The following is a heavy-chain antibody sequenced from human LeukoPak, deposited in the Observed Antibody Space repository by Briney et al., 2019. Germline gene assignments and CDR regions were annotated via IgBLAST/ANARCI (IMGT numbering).Heavy chain of an antibody. CDR3: ARGLTVAGANYFYYGMDV. CDR2: IYYSGST. J-gene: IGHJ6*04. CDR1: GGSISSYY. D-gene: IGHD6-19*01. Sequence: SETPSLTCTVSGGSISSYYWSWIRQPPGKGLEWIGYIYYSGSTNYNPSLRSRVTISVDTSKNQFSLNLSSVTAADTAVYYCARGLTVAGANYFYYGMDVRGKGTTVTVSS. V-gene: IGHV4-59*01.